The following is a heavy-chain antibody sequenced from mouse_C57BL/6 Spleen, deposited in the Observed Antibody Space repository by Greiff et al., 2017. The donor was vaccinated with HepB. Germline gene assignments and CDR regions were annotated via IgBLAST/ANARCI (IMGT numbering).Heavy chain of an antibody. CDR3: ARGIFKYDGYWRMDY. J-gene: IGHJ4*01. CDR1: GYTFTSYW. CDR2: IDPSDSYT. V-gene: IGHV1-50*01. Sequence: QVQLQQPGAVLVKPGASVKLSCKASGYTFTSYWMQWVKQRPGQGLEWIGEIDPSDSYTNYNQKFKGKATLTVDTSSSTAYMQLSSLTSEDSAVYYCARGIFKYDGYWRMDYWGQGTSVTVSS. D-gene: IGHD2-3*01.